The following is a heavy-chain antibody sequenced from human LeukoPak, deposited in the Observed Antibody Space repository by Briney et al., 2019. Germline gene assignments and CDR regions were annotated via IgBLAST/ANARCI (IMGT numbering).Heavy chain of an antibody. V-gene: IGHV3-74*01. CDR1: GFTFSVYW. J-gene: IGHJ4*02. CDR2: INSDGSST. CDR3: AKDVQYYDISSFDY. D-gene: IGHD3-9*01. Sequence: GGSLRLSCAASGFTFSVYWMHWVRQAPGKGLVWVSRINSDGSSTSYADSVKGRFTISRDNAKNTLYLQMNSLRAEDRAVYYCAKDVQYYDISSFDYWGQGTLVTVSS.